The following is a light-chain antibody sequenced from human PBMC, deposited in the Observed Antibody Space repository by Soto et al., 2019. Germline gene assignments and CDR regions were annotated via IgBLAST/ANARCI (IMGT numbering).Light chain of an antibody. J-gene: IGKJ1*01. CDR3: KQYNNWPPGT. V-gene: IGKV3-15*01. CDR1: QSVSSN. CDR2: GAS. Sequence: EIVMTQSPATLSVSPGERATLSCRASQSVSSNLAWYQQKPGQAPRLLIYGASTSATGIPARFSGSGSGTEFTLTISSLQSEDFAVYYCKQYNNWPPGTFGQGNKVEIK.